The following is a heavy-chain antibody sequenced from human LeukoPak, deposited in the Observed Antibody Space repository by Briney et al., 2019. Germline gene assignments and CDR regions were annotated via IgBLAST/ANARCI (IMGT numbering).Heavy chain of an antibody. CDR2: IYYSGST. CDR3: ARARAVAGEAFDY. Sequence: SETLSLTCTVSGGSISSYYWSWIRQPPGKGLEWIGYIYYSGSTNYNPSLRSRVTISVDTSKNQFSLKLSSVTAADTAVYYCARARAVAGEAFDYWGQGTLVTVSS. V-gene: IGHV4-59*01. J-gene: IGHJ4*02. D-gene: IGHD6-19*01. CDR1: GGSISSYY.